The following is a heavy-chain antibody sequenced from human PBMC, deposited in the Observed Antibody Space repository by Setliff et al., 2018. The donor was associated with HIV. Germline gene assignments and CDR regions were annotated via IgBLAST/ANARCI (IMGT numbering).Heavy chain of an antibody. Sequence: PGGSLRLSCAASGFTVSERYMSWIRQAPGKGLEWISYISSSSSSYTNYADSVRGRFTISRDSAKNSLYLQLSSLRPEDTAVYYCASARIPTGGVSTSLDFWGLGTLVTVS. V-gene: IGHV3-11*06. D-gene: IGHD2-15*01. CDR3: ASARIPTGGVSTSLDF. CDR1: GFTVSERY. J-gene: IGHJ4*02. CDR2: ISSSSSSYT.